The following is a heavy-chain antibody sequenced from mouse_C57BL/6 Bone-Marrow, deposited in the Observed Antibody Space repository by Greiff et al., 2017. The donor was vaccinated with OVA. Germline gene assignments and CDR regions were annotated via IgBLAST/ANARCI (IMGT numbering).Heavy chain of an antibody. CDR2: INPSSGYT. CDR3: ARWGLRRGPWFAY. CDR1: GYTFTSYW. V-gene: IGHV1-7*01. J-gene: IGHJ3*01. D-gene: IGHD2-4*01. Sequence: QVQLQQSGAELAKPGASVKLSCKASGYTFTSYWMHWVKQRPGQGLEWIGYINPSSGYTKSNQKFKDKATLTADKSSSTADMQLSSLTYEDSAVYYCARWGLRRGPWFAYWGQGTLVTVSA.